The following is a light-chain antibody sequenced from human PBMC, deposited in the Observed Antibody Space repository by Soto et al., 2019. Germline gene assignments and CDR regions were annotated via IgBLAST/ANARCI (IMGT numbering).Light chain of an antibody. CDR3: HVWDRSSDHRGV. J-gene: IGLJ3*02. Sequence: SYELTQPPSVSVAPGKTARSSCERNDIGTKSVHWYQQKPGQAPVLVIYYDSARPSGIPERCSGSNAGNTATLTISTVEAGDEADYYWHVWDRSSDHRGVFGGGAKVTVL. V-gene: IGLV3-21*04. CDR2: YDS. CDR1: DIGTKS.